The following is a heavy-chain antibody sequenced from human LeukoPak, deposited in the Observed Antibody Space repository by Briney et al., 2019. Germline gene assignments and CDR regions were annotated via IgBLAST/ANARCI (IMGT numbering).Heavy chain of an antibody. CDR1: GGSISSFY. CDR3: ARDEGRGAFEI. Sequence: SETLSLTCTVSGGSISSFYWGWIRQPPGKGLEWIGYIHYSGSTNYNTSLKSRVTISVDTSKNQFSLKLSSVTAAGTAVYYCARDEGRGAFEIWGQGTMVTVSS. CDR2: IHYSGST. J-gene: IGHJ3*02. V-gene: IGHV4-59*01.